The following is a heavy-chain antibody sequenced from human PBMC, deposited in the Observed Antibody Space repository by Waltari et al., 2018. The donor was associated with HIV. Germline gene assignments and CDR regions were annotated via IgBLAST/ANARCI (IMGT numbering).Heavy chain of an antibody. Sequence: EVQLVESGGGLVQPGGSLRLSCAASGFTFSDHYMDWVRQAPGKGLGGVGRTRNKANSYTTEYAGSGKGRVTISRDDSKNSLYLQMNSLKTEDTAVYYCARTYHYDSSGPDAFDIWGQGTMVTVSS. CDR1: GFTFSDHY. V-gene: IGHV3-72*01. D-gene: IGHD3-22*01. CDR2: TRNKANSYTT. CDR3: ARTYHYDSSGPDAFDI. J-gene: IGHJ3*02.